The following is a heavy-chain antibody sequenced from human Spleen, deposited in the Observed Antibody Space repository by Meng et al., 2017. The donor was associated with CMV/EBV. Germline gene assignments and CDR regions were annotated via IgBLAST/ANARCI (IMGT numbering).Heavy chain of an antibody. J-gene: IGHJ6*02. Sequence: LSLTCAASGFTVSSNYVSWVRQAPGKGLEWVSVIYRGGNSNYADSVEGRFTISRDDSKNIVYLQMNSLRTEDTAVYYCARGLRTGDDSGWYYYYTMDVWGQGTTVTV. V-gene: IGHV3-53*01. CDR1: GFTVSSNY. D-gene: IGHD6-25*01. CDR3: ARGLRTGDDSGWYYYYTMDV. CDR2: IYRGGNS.